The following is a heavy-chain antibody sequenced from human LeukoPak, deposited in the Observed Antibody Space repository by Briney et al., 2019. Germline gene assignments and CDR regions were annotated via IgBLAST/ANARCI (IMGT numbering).Heavy chain of an antibody. J-gene: IGHJ4*03. V-gene: IGHV4-61*02. D-gene: IGHD4-17*01. CDR2: IYTSGST. CDR3: AIDSTTTVTIFDY. CDR1: GGSISSGSYY. Sequence: SETLSLTCTVSGGSISSGSYYWSWIRQPAGKGVEWIGRIYTSGSTNYNPSLKSRVTISVDTSKNQFSLKLSSVTAADTAVYYCAIDSTTTVTIFDYWGHGTLVSVSS.